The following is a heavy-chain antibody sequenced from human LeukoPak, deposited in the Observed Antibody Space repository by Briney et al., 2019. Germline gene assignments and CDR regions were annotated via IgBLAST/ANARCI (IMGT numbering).Heavy chain of an antibody. CDR2: IYTSGST. J-gene: IGHJ4*02. D-gene: IGHD2-2*01. CDR3: ARLYCSSTSCYEDY. CDR1: GGSFSGYY. V-gene: IGHV4-59*10. Sequence: PSETLSLTCAVYGGSFSGYYWSWIRQPPGKGLEWIGRIYTSGSTNYNPSLKSRVTMSVDTSKNQFSLKLSSVTAADTAVYYCARLYCSSTSCYEDYWGQGTLVTVSS.